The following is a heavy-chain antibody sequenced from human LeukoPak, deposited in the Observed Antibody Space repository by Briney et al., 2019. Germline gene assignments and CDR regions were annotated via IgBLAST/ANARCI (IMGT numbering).Heavy chain of an antibody. Sequence: GGSLRLSCAASGFTVSSNYMSWVRQAPGKGLEWVSVIYSGGGAYYADSVKGRFTISRDSSKNTLYLQMNSLRTEDTAVYYCAKDPAAPGTACYFDYWGQGTLVTVSS. CDR3: AKDPAAPGTACYFDY. CDR1: GFTVSSNY. V-gene: IGHV3-53*01. J-gene: IGHJ4*02. D-gene: IGHD6-13*01. CDR2: IYSGGGA.